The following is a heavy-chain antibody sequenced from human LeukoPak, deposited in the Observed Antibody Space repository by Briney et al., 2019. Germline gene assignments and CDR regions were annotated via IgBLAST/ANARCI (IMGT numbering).Heavy chain of an antibody. CDR2: IYHSGST. CDR1: GVSISSSNW. CDR3: ARVPFFSNGYGFDY. Sequence: SETLSLTCAVSGVSISSSNWWSWVRHSPRKKLEWIGDIYHSGSTTYNPSFKSRVTIAVDKSKSQFSLRLRSVTAADTAVYYCARVPFFSNGYGFDYWGQGLLVTVSS. V-gene: IGHV4-4*02. J-gene: IGHJ4*02. D-gene: IGHD5-18*01.